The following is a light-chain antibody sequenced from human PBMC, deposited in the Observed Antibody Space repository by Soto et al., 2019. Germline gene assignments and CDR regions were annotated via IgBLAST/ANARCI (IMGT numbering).Light chain of an antibody. J-gene: IGLJ3*02. V-gene: IGLV6-57*01. CDR1: SGSIASNY. CDR2: EDN. Sequence: NFMLTQPHSVSESPGKTVIISCTRSSGSIASNYVQWYQQRPGSSPTTVIYEDNHRPPGVPDRFSGSIDSSSNSASLTISGLETEDEADYFCQSYDATNQVFGGGTKLTVL. CDR3: QSYDATNQV.